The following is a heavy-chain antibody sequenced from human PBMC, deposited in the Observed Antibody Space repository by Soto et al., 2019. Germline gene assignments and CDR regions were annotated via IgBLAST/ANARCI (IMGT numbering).Heavy chain of an antibody. Sequence: VKVSCKASGYTFSSNVIHWVRQAPGQGLEWMGWIKAGNGDTKISQNFQGRVSLTRDTSAATVYMELSSLTSEDTAVYYCARGGALYSGSYLCFDYWGQGTLVTVSS. CDR3: ARGGALYSGSYLCFDY. CDR2: IKAGNGDT. J-gene: IGHJ4*02. D-gene: IGHD1-26*01. V-gene: IGHV1-3*01. CDR1: GYTFSSNV.